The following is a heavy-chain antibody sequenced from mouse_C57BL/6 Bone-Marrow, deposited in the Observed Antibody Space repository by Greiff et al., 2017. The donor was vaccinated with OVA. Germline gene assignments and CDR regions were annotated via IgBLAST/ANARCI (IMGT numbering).Heavy chain of an antibody. V-gene: IGHV1-64*01. Sequence: QVQLKQPGAELVKPGASVKLSCTASGYTFTSYWMHWVRQRPGQGLEWIGMIHPNSGSTNYNEKFKSKATLTVDKSSSTAYMQHSSLTSEESAVYYCARAFFITTGVATGDYAMDYWGQGTSVTVSS. CDR3: ARAFFITTGVATGDYAMDY. CDR1: GYTFTSYW. J-gene: IGHJ4*01. D-gene: IGHD1-1*01. CDR2: IHPNSGST.